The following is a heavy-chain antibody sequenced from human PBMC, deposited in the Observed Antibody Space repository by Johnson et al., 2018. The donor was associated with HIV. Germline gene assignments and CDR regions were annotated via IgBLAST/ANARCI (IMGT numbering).Heavy chain of an antibody. CDR1: GFTFSSYW. D-gene: IGHD3-22*01. V-gene: IGHV3-74*01. J-gene: IGHJ3*02. CDR3: AREGTKDRSGLDVGAFDI. CDR2: INSDGSST. Sequence: VQLVESGGGLVQPGGSLRLSCAASGFTFSSYWMHWVRQAPGKGLVWVSRINSDGSSTSYADSVKGRFTISRDNAKNSLYLQMNSLRAEDTAVYYCAREGTKDRSGLDVGAFDIWGQGTMVTVSS.